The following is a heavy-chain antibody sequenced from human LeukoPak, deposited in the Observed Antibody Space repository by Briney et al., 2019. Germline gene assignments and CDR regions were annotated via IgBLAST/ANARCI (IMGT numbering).Heavy chain of an antibody. V-gene: IGHV3-21*01. Sequence: GGSLRLSCAASGFTFSSYSMNWVRQAPGKGLEWVSSISSSSSYISYADSVKGRFTISRDNAKNSLYLQMNSLRAEDTAVYYCARGPLGPWGQGTLVTVSS. CDR1: GFTFSSYS. CDR3: ARGPLGP. CDR2: ISSSSSYI. D-gene: IGHD3-16*02. J-gene: IGHJ5*02.